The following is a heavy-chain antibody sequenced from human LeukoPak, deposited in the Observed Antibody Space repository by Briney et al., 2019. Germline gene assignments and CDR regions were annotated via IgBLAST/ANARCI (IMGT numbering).Heavy chain of an antibody. Sequence: ASVKVSCKASGYTFTGYYMHWVRQAPGQGLEWMGWISAYNGNTNYAQKLQGRVTMTTDTSTSTAYMELRSLRSDDTAVYYCARDGLRSYSTDYWGQGTLVTVSS. CDR3: ARDGLRSYSTDY. J-gene: IGHJ4*02. CDR2: ISAYNGNT. V-gene: IGHV1-18*04. D-gene: IGHD1-26*01. CDR1: GYTFTGYY.